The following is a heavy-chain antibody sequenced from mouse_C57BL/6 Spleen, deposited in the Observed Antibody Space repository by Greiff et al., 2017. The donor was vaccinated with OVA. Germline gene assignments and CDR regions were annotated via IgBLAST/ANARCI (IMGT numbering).Heavy chain of an antibody. V-gene: IGHV1-50*01. CDR3: ARRNLFITTVVATKYFDY. D-gene: IGHD1-1*01. J-gene: IGHJ2*01. Sequence: QVQLKQPGAELVKPGASVKLSCKASGYTFTSYWMQWVKQRPGQGLEWIGEIDPSDSYTNYNQKFKGKATLTVDTSSSTAYMQLSSLTSEDSAVYYCARRNLFITTVVATKYFDYWGQGTTLTVSS. CDR1: GYTFTSYW. CDR2: IDPSDSYT.